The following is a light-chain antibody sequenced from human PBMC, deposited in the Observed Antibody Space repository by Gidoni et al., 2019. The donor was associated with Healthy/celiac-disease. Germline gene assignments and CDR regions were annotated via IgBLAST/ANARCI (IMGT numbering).Light chain of an antibody. Sequence: SYVLTQPPTVSLAPGKTARITCGGNNIGSKSVHWYQQKPGQAPVLVIYCDSDRPSGIPERFSGSNSGNTATLTISRVEAGDEADYYCQVWDSSSDHPVFGGGTKLTVL. CDR2: CDS. CDR1: NIGSKS. CDR3: QVWDSSSDHPV. V-gene: IGLV3-21*04. J-gene: IGLJ3*02.